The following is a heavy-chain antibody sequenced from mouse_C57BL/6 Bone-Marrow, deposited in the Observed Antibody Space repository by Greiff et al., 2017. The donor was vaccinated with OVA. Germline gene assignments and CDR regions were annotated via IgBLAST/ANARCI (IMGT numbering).Heavy chain of an antibody. Sequence: VQLQQSGAELARPGASVKLSCKASGYTFTSYGISWVKQRTGQGLEWIGEIYPRSGNTYYNEKFKGKDTLTADKSSSTAYMELRSLTSEDSAVYFCAREEENCAMDYWGQGTSVTVSS. CDR1: GYTFTSYG. J-gene: IGHJ4*01. CDR2: IYPRSGNT. CDR3: AREEENCAMDY. V-gene: IGHV1-81*01.